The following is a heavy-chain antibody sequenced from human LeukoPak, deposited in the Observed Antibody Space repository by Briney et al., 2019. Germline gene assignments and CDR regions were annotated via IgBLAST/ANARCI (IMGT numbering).Heavy chain of an antibody. D-gene: IGHD3-3*01. CDR2: IRYDGSNK. Sequence: PGGSLRLSCAASGFTFSSYGMHWVRQAPGKGLEWVAFIRYDGSNKYYADSVKGRFTISRDNAKNSLYLQMNSLRAEDTAVYYCARHWDYDFWSGYYPTIDYWGQGTLVTVSS. CDR3: ARHWDYDFWSGYYPTIDY. CDR1: GFTFSSYG. V-gene: IGHV3-30*02. J-gene: IGHJ4*02.